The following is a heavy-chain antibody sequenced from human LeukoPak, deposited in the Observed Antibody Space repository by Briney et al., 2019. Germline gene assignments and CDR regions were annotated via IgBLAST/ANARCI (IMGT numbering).Heavy chain of an antibody. CDR2: ISAYNGNT. CDR1: GYTFTSYG. Sequence: ASVKVSCKASGYTFTSYGISWVRQAPGQGLEWMGWISAYNGNTNYAQKLQGRVTMTTDTSTSTAYKELRSLRSDDTAVYYCARDLDIVVVPAAIKGGYFDYWGQGTLVTVSS. J-gene: IGHJ4*02. D-gene: IGHD2-2*02. CDR3: ARDLDIVVVPAAIKGGYFDY. V-gene: IGHV1-18*01.